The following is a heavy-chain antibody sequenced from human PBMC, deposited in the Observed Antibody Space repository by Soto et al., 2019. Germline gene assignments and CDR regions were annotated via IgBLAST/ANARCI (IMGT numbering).Heavy chain of an antibody. Sequence: EXSGKVSCKASGGTFISYAISWVRQAPGQGLEWMGGIIPIFGTANYAQKFQGRVTITADKSTSTAYMELSSLRSEDTAVYYCARGYSSSWYLWFDPWGQGTLVTVSS. CDR1: GGTFISYA. CDR3: ARGYSSSWYLWFDP. CDR2: IIPIFGTA. D-gene: IGHD6-13*01. J-gene: IGHJ5*02. V-gene: IGHV1-69*06.